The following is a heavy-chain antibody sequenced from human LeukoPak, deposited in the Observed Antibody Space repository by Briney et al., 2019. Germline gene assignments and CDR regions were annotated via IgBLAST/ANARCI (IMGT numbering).Heavy chain of an antibody. V-gene: IGHV3-53*01. J-gene: IGHJ4*02. CDR1: GLTVSSNS. Sequence: GGSLRLSCAASGLTVSSNSMSWVRQAPGKGLEWVSFIYSGTIHYSDSVKGRFTISRDNSKNTLYLQMNSLRAEDTAVYYCARRAGAYSHPYDYWGQGTLVTVSS. CDR2: IYSGTI. CDR3: ARRAGAYSHPYDY. D-gene: IGHD4/OR15-4a*01.